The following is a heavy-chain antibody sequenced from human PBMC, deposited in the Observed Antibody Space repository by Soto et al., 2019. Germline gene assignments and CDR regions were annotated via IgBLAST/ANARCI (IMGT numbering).Heavy chain of an antibody. CDR1: GGTFSTYA. Sequence: QVQLVQSGAEVKKPESSVKVSCKAPGGTFSTYAISWVRQAPGQGLEWMGGIIPMFGTANYAQRFQDRVTITADESTNTVDMELSSLRSEDTAVYFCARGIQLWLRRINSGYSGWGQGTLVTVSS. J-gene: IGHJ4*02. CDR2: IIPMFGTA. V-gene: IGHV1-69*12. CDR3: ARGIQLWLRRINSGYSG. D-gene: IGHD5-18*01.